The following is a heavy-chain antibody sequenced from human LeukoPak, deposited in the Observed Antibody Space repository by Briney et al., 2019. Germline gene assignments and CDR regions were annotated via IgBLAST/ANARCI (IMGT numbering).Heavy chain of an antibody. CDR1: GYTFTSYY. V-gene: IGHV1-46*01. Sequence: ASVNVSRKSSGYTFTSYYMHWVRQAPGQGLEWMGIINPSGGSTSYAQKFPGRVTMTTDMSTSTVYLELSSLRSEDTAVYYCARGYWRYDSSGYSRFDSWGQGTLVTVSS. J-gene: IGHJ5*01. CDR3: ARGYWRYDSSGYSRFDS. D-gene: IGHD3-22*01. CDR2: INPSGGST.